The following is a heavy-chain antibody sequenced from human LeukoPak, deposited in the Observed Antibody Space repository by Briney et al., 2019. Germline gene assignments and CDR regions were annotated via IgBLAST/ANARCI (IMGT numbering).Heavy chain of an antibody. CDR1: GLTFIAYA. Sequence: GGSLGLSCAASGLTFIAYAMYWVGRAPGRGLEWVTLISYDGYDKSYADSVRGRFTISRDNSRNTLYLQMDSLRSEDTAVYYCARDFFPIVDSTWYEIGYWGQGTLVTVSS. CDR2: ISYDGYDK. CDR3: ARDFFPIVDSTWYEIGY. J-gene: IGHJ4*02. V-gene: IGHV3-30-3*01. D-gene: IGHD2-21*01.